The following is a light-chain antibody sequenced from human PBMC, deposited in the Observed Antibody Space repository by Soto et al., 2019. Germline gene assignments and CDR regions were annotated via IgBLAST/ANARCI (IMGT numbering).Light chain of an antibody. V-gene: IGLV2-11*02. CDR2: DVS. CDR1: SSDVGGYNY. J-gene: IGLJ1*01. CDR3: CSYAGSNNYV. Sequence: QSALTQPRSVSGSPGQSVTISCTGTSSDVGGYNYVSWYQQHPGKAPKFMIYDVSERPSGVPDRFSGSKSGNTASLTISGLQAEDEADYYCCSYAGSNNYVFGTGTKLTVL.